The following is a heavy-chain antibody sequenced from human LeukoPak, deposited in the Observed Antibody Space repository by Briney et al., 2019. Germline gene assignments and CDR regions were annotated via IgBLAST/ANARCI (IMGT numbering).Heavy chain of an antibody. J-gene: IGHJ5*02. CDR1: GRPISSGGYY. V-gene: IGHV4-31*03. D-gene: IGHD3-10*01. Sequence: SDPVSLPCTLSGRPISSGGYYCTWIPKHPAKVLEWIGYIYYSGSTYSNPFLKSRLTISVDTSKNQFSLMLSSVTAADTAVYYCATGGSESYKRRWFDRWGQGTLVTVSS. CDR2: IYYSGST. CDR3: ATGGSESYKRRWFDR.